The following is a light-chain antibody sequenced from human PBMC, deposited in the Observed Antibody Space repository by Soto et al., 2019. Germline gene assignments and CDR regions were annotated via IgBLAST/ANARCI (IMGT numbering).Light chain of an antibody. J-gene: IGKJ4*01. CDR2: AAS. CDR1: QGISNY. Sequence: DIQMTQSPSSLSASVGDRVTITCRASQGISNYLAWYQQIPGKVPKLLISAASTLQSGVPSRFSGSGSGTDFTLTISSLQPEDVASYYCQKYTNAYDFGVGTKVEIK. CDR3: QKYTNAYD. V-gene: IGKV1-27*01.